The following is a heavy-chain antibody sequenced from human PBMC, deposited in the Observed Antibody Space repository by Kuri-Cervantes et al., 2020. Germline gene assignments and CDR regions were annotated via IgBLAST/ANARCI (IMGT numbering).Heavy chain of an antibody. CDR1: GFTFSNAW. Sequence: GGSLRLSCAASGFTFSNAWMSWVRQAPGKGLEWVGRIKSKTDGGTTEYAASVKGRFTISRDDSKNIAYLQVDSLKTEDTAVYYCTRDSNAAMDMDSWGQGTLVTVSS. CDR3: TRDSNAAMDMDS. V-gene: IGHV3-15*01. CDR2: IKSKTDGGTT. J-gene: IGHJ4*02. D-gene: IGHD5-18*01.